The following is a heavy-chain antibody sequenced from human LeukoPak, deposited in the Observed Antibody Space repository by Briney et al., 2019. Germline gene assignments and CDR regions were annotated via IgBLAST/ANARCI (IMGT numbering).Heavy chain of an antibody. CDR3: ARAYYDFWSRYPN. Sequence: GGSLRLSCAASGFTFSTYSMDWVRQAPGKGLEWVSSISSSSSYIYYADSVKGRFTISRDNAKSSLYLQMNSLRAEDTAVYYCARAYYDFWSRYPNWRQATLVTVSS. CDR1: GFTFSTYS. D-gene: IGHD3-3*01. J-gene: IGHJ4*02. CDR2: ISSSSSYI. V-gene: IGHV3-21*01.